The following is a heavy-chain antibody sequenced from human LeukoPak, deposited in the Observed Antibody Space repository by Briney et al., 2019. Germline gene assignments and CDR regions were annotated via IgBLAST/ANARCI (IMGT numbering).Heavy chain of an antibody. J-gene: IGHJ6*03. CDR2: IYYSGTT. D-gene: IGHD1-1*01. V-gene: IGHV4-59*01. CDR1: GGSISSYY. Sequence: SETLSLTCTVSGGSISSYYWSWIRQPPGKGLELIGCIYYSGTTNYNPSLKSRVTISVDTSKNQFSLKLSSVTAADTAVYYCARVSWFPGTSYYYMDVWGKGTTVTVSS. CDR3: ARVSWFPGTSYYYMDV.